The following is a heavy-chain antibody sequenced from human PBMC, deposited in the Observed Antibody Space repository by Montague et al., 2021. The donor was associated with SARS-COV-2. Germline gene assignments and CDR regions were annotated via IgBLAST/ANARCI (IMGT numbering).Heavy chain of an antibody. Sequence: SLRLSCAASGFTFGGHWMACVRQAPGKGLEWVANIKYDGSEKYYVDSMKGRFTISRDNAKHSLFLQMNSLRAEDTAVYYCTINDNWAFNYWGQGTLVTVSS. J-gene: IGHJ4*02. CDR2: IKYDGSEK. D-gene: IGHD1-1*01. CDR3: TINDNWAFNY. V-gene: IGHV3-7*01. CDR1: GFTFGGHW.